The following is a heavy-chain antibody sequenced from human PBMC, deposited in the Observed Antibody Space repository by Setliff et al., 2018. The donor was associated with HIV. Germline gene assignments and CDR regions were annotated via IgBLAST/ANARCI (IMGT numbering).Heavy chain of an antibody. Sequence: ASETLSLTCSVSTDSISNSHWSWMRQTAGKGLEWIGRIFGSGTTHYNPSLESRVTMSIDTAKKQFFLRLNSVTAADTAVYFCARDNPHFGVASSYYYGMDVWGQGTTVTVSS. CDR3: ARDNPHFGVASSYYYGMDV. CDR1: TDSISNSH. CDR2: IFGSGTT. V-gene: IGHV4-4*07. D-gene: IGHD3-3*01. J-gene: IGHJ6*02.